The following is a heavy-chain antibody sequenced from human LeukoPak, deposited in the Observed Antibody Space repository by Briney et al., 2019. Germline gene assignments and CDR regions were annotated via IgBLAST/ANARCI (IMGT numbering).Heavy chain of an antibody. CDR3: ARAGYSYAPSFDY. V-gene: IGHV3-48*01. CDR2: ISSSSSTI. CDR1: GFTFSSYS. J-gene: IGHJ4*02. D-gene: IGHD5-18*01. Sequence: GESLRLSCAASGFTFSSYSMNWVRQAPGKGLEWVSYISSSSSTIYYADSVKGRFTISRDNAKNSLYLQMNSLRAEDTAVYYCARAGYSYAPSFDYWGQGTLVTVSS.